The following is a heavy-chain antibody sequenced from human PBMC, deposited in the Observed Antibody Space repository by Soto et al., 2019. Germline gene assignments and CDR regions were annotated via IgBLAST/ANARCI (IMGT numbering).Heavy chain of an antibody. CDR3: ARPLEQHQLGFGMDV. J-gene: IGHJ6*01. CDR2: ISYDGSNK. V-gene: IGHV3-30*03. Sequence: AGGSLRLSCAASGFTFSIYGMHWVRHAPGKGLEWVAVISYDGSNKYYADSVKGRFTISRDNSKSTLYLQMNSLRAEDTAVYYCARPLEQHQLGFGMDVWGQGSPVTVSS. CDR1: GFTFSIYG. D-gene: IGHD6-13*01.